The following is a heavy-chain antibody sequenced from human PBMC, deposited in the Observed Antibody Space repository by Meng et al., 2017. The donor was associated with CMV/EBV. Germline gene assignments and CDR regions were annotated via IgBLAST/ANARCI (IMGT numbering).Heavy chain of an antibody. CDR1: GGSFSGYY. D-gene: IGHD3-10*01. J-gene: IGHJ4*02. CDR2: INHSGST. V-gene: IGHV4-34*01. Sequence: QGQQQQGGAGLLKPSETLSLTCAGYGGSFSGYYWSWIRQPPGKGLEWIGEINHSGSTNYNPSLKSRVTISVDTSKNQFSLKLSSVTAADTAVYYCARGLWFGELSPFDYWGQGTLVTVSS. CDR3: ARGLWFGELSPFDY.